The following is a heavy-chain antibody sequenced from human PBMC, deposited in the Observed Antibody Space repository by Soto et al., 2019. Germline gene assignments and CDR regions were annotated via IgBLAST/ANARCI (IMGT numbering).Heavy chain of an antibody. CDR1: GYSFSSYT. D-gene: IGHD5-12*01. V-gene: IGHV1-18*04. Sequence: QVQLVQSGGEVKKPGASVTVSCKASGYSFSSYTINWVRQAPGQGLEWLGWIRAYNGNTKYVEKLQGRVTMTTDTSTSTAYMELRNLGSDDTAVYYCARESKKWPDFWGPGTLVTVSS. CDR3: ARESKKWPDF. J-gene: IGHJ4*02. CDR2: IRAYNGNT.